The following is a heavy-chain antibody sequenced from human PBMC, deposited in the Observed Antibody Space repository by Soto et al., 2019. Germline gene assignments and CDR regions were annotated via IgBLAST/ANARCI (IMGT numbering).Heavy chain of an antibody. J-gene: IGHJ6*02. D-gene: IGHD6-13*01. CDR3: ARDWASSNEIYGMDV. CDR2: ISYDGSNK. Sequence: QVQLVESGGGVVQPGRSLRLSCAASGFTFSSYAMHWVRQAPGKGLEWVAVISYDGSNKYYADSVKGRFTISRDNSKNTLDLQMNSLRAEDTAVYYCARDWASSNEIYGMDVWGQGTTVTVSS. CDR1: GFTFSSYA. V-gene: IGHV3-30-3*01.